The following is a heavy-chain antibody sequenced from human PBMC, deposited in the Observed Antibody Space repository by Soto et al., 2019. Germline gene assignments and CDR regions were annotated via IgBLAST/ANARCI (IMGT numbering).Heavy chain of an antibody. Sequence: QVQLVQSGAEVKKPGASVKVSCKASGYTFTTYGINWVRQAPGQGLEWMGWISAYNGNTIYAQNLQGRVTMITDTATSTAYMEWGRVRSGDTAVYYCVRDAQYASGYYFSGLGDIWGQGTMVTVSS. CDR1: GYTFTTYG. CDR2: ISAYNGNT. J-gene: IGHJ3*02. V-gene: IGHV1-18*01. CDR3: VRDAQYASGYYFSGLGDI. D-gene: IGHD3-22*01.